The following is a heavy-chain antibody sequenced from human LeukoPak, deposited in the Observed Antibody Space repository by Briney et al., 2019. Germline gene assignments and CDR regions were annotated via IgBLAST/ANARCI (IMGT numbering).Heavy chain of an antibody. Sequence: SETLSLTCTVSRGYISSSYYYWGWIRQPPGKGLEWLGQIFFRGKTYHNPALKSRVTMSVDTSRNQFSLMLDSVTAADSAVYYCARVKSSAYYYDYFDSWGQGALVTVSS. D-gene: IGHD3-22*01. CDR3: ARVKSSAYYYDYFDS. V-gene: IGHV4-39*01. J-gene: IGHJ4*02. CDR1: RGYISSSYYY. CDR2: IFFRGKT.